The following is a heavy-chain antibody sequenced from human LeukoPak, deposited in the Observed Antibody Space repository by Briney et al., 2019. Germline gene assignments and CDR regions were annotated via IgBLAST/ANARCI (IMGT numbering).Heavy chain of an antibody. J-gene: IGHJ5*02. CDR3: ARAGGSGSYYNNWFDP. CDR1: GGSISSYY. V-gene: IGHV4-4*07. Sequence: PSETLSLTCTVSGGSISSYYWSWIRQPAGKGLEWIGRIYTSGSTNYNPSLKSRVTMSVDTSKNQFSLKLSSVTAADTAVYYCARAGGSGSYYNNWFDPWGQGTLVTVSS. D-gene: IGHD3-10*01. CDR2: IYTSGST.